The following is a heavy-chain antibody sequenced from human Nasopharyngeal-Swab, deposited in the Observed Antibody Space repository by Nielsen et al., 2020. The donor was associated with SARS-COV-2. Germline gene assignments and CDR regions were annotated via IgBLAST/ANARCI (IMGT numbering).Heavy chain of an antibody. V-gene: IGHV3-23*01. Sequence: GESLKISCPASGFTFSSYAMSWVRQAPGKGLEWVSAISGSGGSTYYADSAKGRFTISRDNSKNTLYLQMNSLRAEDTAIYYCAKPTGPYYDFWSGYYSFDYWGQGTLVTVSS. CDR1: GFTFSSYA. J-gene: IGHJ4*02. CDR2: ISGSGGST. D-gene: IGHD3-3*01. CDR3: AKPTGPYYDFWSGYYSFDY.